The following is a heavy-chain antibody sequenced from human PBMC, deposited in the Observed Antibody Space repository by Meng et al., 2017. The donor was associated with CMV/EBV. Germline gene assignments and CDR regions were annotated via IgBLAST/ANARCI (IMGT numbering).Heavy chain of an antibody. Sequence: GEFLMISCAASGFTFDDYGMSWVRQAPGKGLEWVSGINWNGGSTGYADSVKGRFTISRDNAKNSLYLQMNSLRAEDTALYYCARDFSAYDSSGYYAYYGMDVWGQGTTVTVSS. CDR2: INWNGGST. J-gene: IGHJ6*02. CDR3: ARDFSAYDSSGYYAYYGMDV. D-gene: IGHD3-22*01. CDR1: GFTFDDYG. V-gene: IGHV3-20*04.